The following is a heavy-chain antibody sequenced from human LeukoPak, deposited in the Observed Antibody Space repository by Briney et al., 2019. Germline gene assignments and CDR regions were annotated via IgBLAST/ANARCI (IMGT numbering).Heavy chain of an antibody. V-gene: IGHV3-23*01. J-gene: IGHJ4*02. Sequence: GGSLRLSCAASGFTFSSYAMSWVRQAPGKGLEWVSGFSGGDSSTYYADSVKGRFTISRDNSKNTLYLQMNSLRTEDTAIYYCAKGSREGVWSYFDYWGQGTLVTVSS. CDR3: AKGSREGVWSYFDY. CDR2: FSGGDSST. CDR1: GFTFSSYA. D-gene: IGHD3-3*01.